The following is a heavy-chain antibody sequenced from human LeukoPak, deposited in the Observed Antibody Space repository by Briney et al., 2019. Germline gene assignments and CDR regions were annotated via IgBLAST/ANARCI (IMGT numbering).Heavy chain of an antibody. J-gene: IGHJ4*02. V-gene: IGHV4-59*01. CDR2: IYYSGST. CDR1: GGSISSYY. CDR3: ARFGKPAWDFWRGYYVAYYFDY. Sequence: SETLSLTCTVSGGSISSYYWSWIRQPPGKGLEWIGYIYYSGSTNYNPSLKSRVTISVDTSKNQFSLKLSPVTAAATAVYYCARFGKPAWDFWRGYYVAYYFDYWGQGTLVTVSS. D-gene: IGHD3-3*01.